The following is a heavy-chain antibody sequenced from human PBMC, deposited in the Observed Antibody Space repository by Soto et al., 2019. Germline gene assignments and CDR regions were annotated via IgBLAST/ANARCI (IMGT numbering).Heavy chain of an antibody. D-gene: IGHD3-22*01. V-gene: IGHV4-34*01. Sequence: SETLSLTCAVYGGSFSGYYWSWIRQPPGKGLEWIGEINHSGSTNYNPSLKSRVTISVDTSKNQFSLKLSSVTAADTAVYYRARGGYDSSGYYYTGSWFDPWGQGTLVTVSS. CDR1: GGSFSGYY. J-gene: IGHJ5*02. CDR2: INHSGST. CDR3: ARGGYDSSGYYYTGSWFDP.